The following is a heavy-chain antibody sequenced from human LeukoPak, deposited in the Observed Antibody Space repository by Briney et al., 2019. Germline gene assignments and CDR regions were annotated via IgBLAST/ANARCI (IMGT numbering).Heavy chain of an antibody. CDR1: GFTFSNAW. V-gene: IGHV3-23*01. CDR2: ISGSGGST. Sequence: GGSLRLPCAASGFTFSNAWMSWVRQAPGKGLEWVSAISGSGGSTYYADSVKGRFTIPRDNAKNSLYLQMNSLRAEDTAVYYCAELGITMIGGVWGKGTTVTISS. J-gene: IGHJ6*04. CDR3: AELGITMIGGV. D-gene: IGHD3-10*02.